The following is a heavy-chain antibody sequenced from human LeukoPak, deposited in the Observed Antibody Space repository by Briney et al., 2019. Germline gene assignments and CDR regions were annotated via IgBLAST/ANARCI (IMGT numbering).Heavy chain of an antibody. V-gene: IGHV3-NL1*01. CDR3: AKDLSFGELTPHFDY. Sequence: GGSLRLSCVASGFRYSHYGMNWVRQAPGKGLEWVSGITSDSRGIYYADSVKSRFTISRDNSKNTLYLQMNSLRAEDTAVYYCAKDLSFGELTPHFDYWGQGTLVTVSS. CDR2: ITSDSRGI. CDR1: GFRYSHYG. D-gene: IGHD3-10*01. J-gene: IGHJ4*02.